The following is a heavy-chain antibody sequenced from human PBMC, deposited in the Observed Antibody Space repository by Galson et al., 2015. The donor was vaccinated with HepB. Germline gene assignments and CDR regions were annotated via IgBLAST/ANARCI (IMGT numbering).Heavy chain of an antibody. CDR2: IYHSGGT. J-gene: IGHJ4*02. Sequence: TLSLTCTVSGDSISSDIYSWSWIRQPPGKGLEWIGYIYHSGGTYYNPSLRSRVTISIDRSNNQFPLNLTSVTAADTAIYYCARRYSSDSNGFYSPPGYWGQGSQVTVSS. V-gene: IGHV4-30-2*01. D-gene: IGHD3-22*01. CDR1: GDSISSDIYS. CDR3: ARRYSSDSNGFYSPPGY.